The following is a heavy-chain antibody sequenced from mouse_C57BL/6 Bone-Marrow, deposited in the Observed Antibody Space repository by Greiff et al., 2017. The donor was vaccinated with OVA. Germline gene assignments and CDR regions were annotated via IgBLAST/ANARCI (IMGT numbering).Heavy chain of an antibody. V-gene: IGHV5-9-1*02. D-gene: IGHD2-4*01. J-gene: IGHJ3*01. CDR3: TIDYGAWFAY. CDR2: ISSGGDYI. Sequence: DVQLVESGEGLVKPGGSLKLSCAASGFTFSSYAMSWVRQTPEKRLEWVAYISSGGDYIYYADTVKGRFTISRDNARNTLYLQMSSLKSEDTAMYYCTIDYGAWFAYWGQGTLVTVSA. CDR1: GFTFSSYA.